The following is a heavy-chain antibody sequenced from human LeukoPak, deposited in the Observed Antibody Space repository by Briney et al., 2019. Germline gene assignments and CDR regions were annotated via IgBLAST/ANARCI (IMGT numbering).Heavy chain of an antibody. CDR2: ISYDGSNK. CDR3: ARDQRWSNAFDI. Sequence: GGSLRLSCAASAFTFSYYAMHWVRQAPGKGLEWVAVISYDGSNKYYADSVKGRFTISRDSSKNTLYLQMNSLRSEDTAVYYCARDQRWSNAFDIWGQGTMVTVSS. CDR1: AFTFSYYA. V-gene: IGHV3-30-3*01. J-gene: IGHJ3*02. D-gene: IGHD5/OR15-5a*01.